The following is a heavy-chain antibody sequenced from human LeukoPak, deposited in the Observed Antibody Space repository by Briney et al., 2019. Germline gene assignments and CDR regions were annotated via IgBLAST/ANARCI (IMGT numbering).Heavy chain of an antibody. J-gene: IGHJ4*02. Sequence: SETLSLTCGVSGYPIGTAYYWGWIRQPPGKGLEWIGSIYHSGSSTYSPSLKSRVTISMDTSKNQFSLRLNSVTAGDTAVYYCARDGARGSGTYYVFDFWGQGTLVTVSS. V-gene: IGHV4-38-2*02. CDR2: IYHSGSS. CDR1: GYPIGTAYY. CDR3: ARDGARGSGTYYVFDF. D-gene: IGHD1-26*01.